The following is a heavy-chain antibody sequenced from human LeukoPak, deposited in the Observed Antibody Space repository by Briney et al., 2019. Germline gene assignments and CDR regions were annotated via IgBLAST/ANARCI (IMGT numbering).Heavy chain of an antibody. J-gene: IGHJ5*02. CDR2: IYYSGST. Sequence: PSETLSLTCTVSGGSISSYYWSWIRQPPGKGLEWIGYIYYSGSTNYNPSLKSRVTISVDTSKNQFSLKLSSVTAADTAVYYCASSRRGRSGIGVDWFDPWGQGTLVTVSS. V-gene: IGHV4-59*08. CDR3: ASSRRGRSGIGVDWFDP. CDR1: GGSISSYY. D-gene: IGHD3-10*01.